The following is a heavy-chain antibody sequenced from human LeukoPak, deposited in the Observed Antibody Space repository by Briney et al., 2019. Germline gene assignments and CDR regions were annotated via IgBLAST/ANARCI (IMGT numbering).Heavy chain of an antibody. J-gene: IGHJ4*02. CDR2: IYHSGST. D-gene: IGHD2/OR15-2a*01. CDR1: GGSISSGGYS. Sequence: SETLSLTCAVSGGSISSGGYSWSWIRQPPGKGLEWIGYIYHSGSTYYNPSLKSRVTISVDRSKNQFSLKLSSVTAADTAVYYCARVASPFPFDYWGQGTLVTVSS. CDR3: ARVASPFPFDY. V-gene: IGHV4-30-2*01.